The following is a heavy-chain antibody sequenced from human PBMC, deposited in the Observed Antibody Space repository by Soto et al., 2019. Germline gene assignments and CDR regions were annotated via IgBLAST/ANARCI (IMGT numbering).Heavy chain of an antibody. CDR2: ISPYDDKT. V-gene: IGHV1-18*01. J-gene: IGHJ6*04. CDR1: GYTFSKYG. Sequence: QVKLAQSPAEVKKPGASVRVSCTASGYTFSKYGIALVRQAPGQGLAWMGWISPYDDKTIYAQTFQGRVTLTADRSTRTVYLDLRSLKANDTAVYYCARGGYYDNVWGKLRHYGVDKWGKGTSVTVS. CDR3: ARGGYYDNVWGKLRHYGVDK. D-gene: IGHD3-16*01.